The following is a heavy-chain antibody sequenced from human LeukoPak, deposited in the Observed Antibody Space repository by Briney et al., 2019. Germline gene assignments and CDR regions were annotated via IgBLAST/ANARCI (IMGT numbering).Heavy chain of an antibody. CDR2: ISYDGSNK. V-gene: IGHV3-30*03. D-gene: IGHD1-1*01. CDR1: GFTFRSYG. J-gene: IGHJ4*02. Sequence: PGGSLRLSCAASGFTFRSYGMHWVRQAPGKGLEWVAVISYDGSNKYYADSVKGRFTISRDNSKNTLYLQMNSLRAEDTAVYYCARVANPYNPGRYFDYWGQGTLVTVSS. CDR3: ARVANPYNPGRYFDY.